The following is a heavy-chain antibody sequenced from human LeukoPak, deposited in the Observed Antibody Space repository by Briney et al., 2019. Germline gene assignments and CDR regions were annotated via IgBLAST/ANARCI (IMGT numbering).Heavy chain of an antibody. D-gene: IGHD6-19*01. J-gene: IGHJ4*02. CDR1: GGTFSSYA. Sequence: ASVKVSCKASGGTFSSYAISWVRQAPGQGLEWMGRIIPILGIANYAQKFQGRVTITADKSTSTAYMELSSLRSEDTAVYYCARQAVAAPGFDYWGQGTLVTVSS. CDR2: IIPILGIA. CDR3: ARQAVAAPGFDY. V-gene: IGHV1-69*04.